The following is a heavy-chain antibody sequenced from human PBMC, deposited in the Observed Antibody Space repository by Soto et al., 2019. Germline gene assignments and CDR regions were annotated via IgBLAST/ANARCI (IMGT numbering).Heavy chain of an antibody. J-gene: IGHJ4*02. D-gene: IGHD5-18*01. CDR3: ARLNPGYSYAQL. CDR2: IDPSESDT. CDR1: GYSFTSYW. V-gene: IGHV5-10-1*01. Sequence: EVQLVQSGAEVKKPGESLRISCKGSGYSFTSYWISWVRQMPGKGLEWMGRIDPSESDTKYSPSFQGHVTISADKSISTAYLQWSSLTASDTAMYYCARLNPGYSYAQLWGQGTLVTVSS.